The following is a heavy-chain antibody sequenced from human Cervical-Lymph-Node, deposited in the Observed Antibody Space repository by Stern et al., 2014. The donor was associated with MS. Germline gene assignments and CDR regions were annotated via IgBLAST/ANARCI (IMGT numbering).Heavy chain of an antibody. V-gene: IGHV3-30*18. CDR3: ANTDSPAEGPYYFYYGMDV. D-gene: IGHD4-11*01. CDR1: GFTFSTYA. CDR2: ISYDGSSK. Sequence: AQLVESGGGVVQPGRSLRLSCAASGFTFSTYAMHWVRQAPGKGLEWVAVISYDGSSKYYADSVKGRFTISRDNSKSTLYLQMGSLRPEDTAVYYCANTDSPAEGPYYFYYGMDVWGQGTTVTVSS. J-gene: IGHJ6*02.